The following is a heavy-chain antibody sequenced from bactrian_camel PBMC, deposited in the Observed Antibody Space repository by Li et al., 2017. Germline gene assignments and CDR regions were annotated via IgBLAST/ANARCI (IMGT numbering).Heavy chain of an antibody. D-gene: IGHD6*01. CDR1: GFTFGSYA. Sequence: VESGGGLVQPGGSLRLSCAASGFTFGSYAMIWVRQAPGKGLEWVSYLSSGGASTYYADSVKGRFTISRDNAKNTLYLQLDSLNTEDTAMYYCAKDPKMYGGSWLSPDIDHWGQGTQVTVS. J-gene: IGHJ4*01. CDR3: AKDPKMYGGSWLSPDIDH. V-gene: IGHV3S35*01. CDR2: LSSGGAST.